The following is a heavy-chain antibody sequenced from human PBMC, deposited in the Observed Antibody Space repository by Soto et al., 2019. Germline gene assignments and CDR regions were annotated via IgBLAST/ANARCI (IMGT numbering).Heavy chain of an antibody. J-gene: IGHJ6*02. V-gene: IGHV4-39*01. CDR3: ARHAGDRGGANCNSAYCYYGLDV. Sequence: SETLSLTCTVSGDSIRSTNYYWGWIRQPPGKGLERIGSIYHTGSTCYNASLKSRVTISVDTSKNQFSLKLYSVTAADTAVYYCARHAGDRGGANCNSAYCYYGLDVWGQGTTVTVSS. CDR2: IYHTGST. D-gene: IGHD2-15*01. CDR1: GDSIRSTNYY.